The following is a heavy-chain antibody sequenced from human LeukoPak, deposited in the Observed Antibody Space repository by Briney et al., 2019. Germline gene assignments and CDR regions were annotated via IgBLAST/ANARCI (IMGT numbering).Heavy chain of an antibody. Sequence: GGSLRLSCAASGFTFSSYAMSWVRQAPGKGLEWVSAISGSGGSTYHADSVKGRFTISRDNSKNTLYLQMNSLRAEDTAVYYCARSLFRFLEWSYRSYYYYYMDVWGKGTTVTVSS. CDR3: ARSLFRFLEWSYRSYYYYYMDV. D-gene: IGHD3-3*01. J-gene: IGHJ6*03. CDR1: GFTFSSYA. CDR2: ISGSGGST. V-gene: IGHV3-23*01.